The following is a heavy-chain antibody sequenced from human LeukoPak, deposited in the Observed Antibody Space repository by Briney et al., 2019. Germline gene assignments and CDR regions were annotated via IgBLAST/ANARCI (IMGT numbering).Heavy chain of an antibody. CDR1: GFTFSSYS. CDR3: ARTIFGVVMGGPFDY. Sequence: PGGSLRLSCAASGFTFSSYSMNWVRQAPGKGLEWVSSISSSSSYIYYADSVKGRFTISRDNAKNSLYLQMNSLRAEDTAVYYCARTIFGVVMGGPFDYWGQGTLVTVSS. D-gene: IGHD3-3*01. V-gene: IGHV3-21*01. CDR2: ISSSSSYI. J-gene: IGHJ4*02.